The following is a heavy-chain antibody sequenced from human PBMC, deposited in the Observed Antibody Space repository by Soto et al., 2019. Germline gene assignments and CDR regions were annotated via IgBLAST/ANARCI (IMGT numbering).Heavy chain of an antibody. CDR2: IYPDESDT. CDR1: GYSFNQYW. V-gene: IGHV5-51*01. D-gene: IGHD2-15*01. J-gene: IGHJ4*02. Sequence: GESLKISCKGSGYSFNQYWIGWVRQMPWKGLEWMAIIYPDESDTRYSPSFQGQVTISADKSIGTAYLQWSSLKASDTAMYYCARNELGSRWYSVSYYFDYWGQGTLVAVFS. CDR3: ARNELGSRWYSVSYYFDY.